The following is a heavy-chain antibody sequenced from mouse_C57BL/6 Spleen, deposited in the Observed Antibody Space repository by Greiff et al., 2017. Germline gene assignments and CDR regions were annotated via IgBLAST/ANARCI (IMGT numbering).Heavy chain of an antibody. D-gene: IGHD1-1*02. J-gene: IGHJ2*01. CDR2: INPGSGGT. V-gene: IGHV1-54*01. Sequence: QVQLKESGAELVRPGTSVKVSCKASGYAFTNYLIEWVKQRPGQGLEWIGVINPGSGGTNYNEKFKGKATLTADKSSSTAYMQLSSLTSEDSAVYFCARSGGQYYFGYWGQGTTLTVSS. CDR3: ARSGGQYYFGY. CDR1: GYAFTNYL.